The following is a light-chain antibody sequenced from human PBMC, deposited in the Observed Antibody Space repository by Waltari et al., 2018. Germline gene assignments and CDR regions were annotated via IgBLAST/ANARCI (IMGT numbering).Light chain of an antibody. Sequence: SYVLTQPPSVSVAPGQTARITCAASNIGGKSVHWYQQKPGQAPVLGVYDDNVRPSGISERFAGSTSPNAASQTIRRVEVGDEADYYCQVWGPYIGHWMFGGGTKLT. V-gene: IGLV3-21*02. CDR1: NIGGKS. CDR3: QVWGPYIGHWM. J-gene: IGLJ3*02. CDR2: DDN.